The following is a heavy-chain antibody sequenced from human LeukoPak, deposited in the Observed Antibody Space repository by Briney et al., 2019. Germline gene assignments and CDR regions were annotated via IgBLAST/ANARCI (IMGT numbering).Heavy chain of an antibody. CDR3: ASSVLRFLEWLARDYYYMDV. CDR2: INPNSGGT. Sequence: ASVKVSCKASGYTFTSYYMHWVRQAPGQGLEWMGWINPNSGGTNYAQKFQGRVTMTRDTSISTAYMELSRLRSDDTAVYYCASSVLRFLEWLARDYYYMDVWGKGTTVTVSS. D-gene: IGHD3-3*01. V-gene: IGHV1-2*02. J-gene: IGHJ6*03. CDR1: GYTFTSYY.